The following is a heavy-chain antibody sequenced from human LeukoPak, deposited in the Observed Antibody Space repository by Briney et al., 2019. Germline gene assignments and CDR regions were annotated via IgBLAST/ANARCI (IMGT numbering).Heavy chain of an antibody. D-gene: IGHD2-21*02. CDR3: VREDTPATANY. CDR2: IIPIFGTA. Sequence: GASVKVSCKASGGTFSSYAISWVRQAPGQGLEWMGGIIPIFGTANYAQKFQGRVTITADESTSTAYMELSSLRPEDTAVYYCVREDTPATANYWGQGTLVTVSS. CDR1: GGTFSSYA. J-gene: IGHJ4*02. V-gene: IGHV1-69*13.